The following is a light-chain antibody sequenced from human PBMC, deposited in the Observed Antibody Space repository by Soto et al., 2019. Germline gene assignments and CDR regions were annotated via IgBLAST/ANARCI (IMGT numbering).Light chain of an antibody. J-gene: IGKJ1*01. V-gene: IGKV3-20*01. CDR2: GVS. CDR3: QQYSSSPGT. CDR1: QSFSTSS. Sequence: EIVLTQSPGTLSLSPGERATLSCRASQSFSTSSLAWYQKKPGQAPRLLMYGVSSRAAGIPDRFSGRGSGTDFTLTISRLEPEDFAVYYCQQYSSSPGTFGQGTKVDIK.